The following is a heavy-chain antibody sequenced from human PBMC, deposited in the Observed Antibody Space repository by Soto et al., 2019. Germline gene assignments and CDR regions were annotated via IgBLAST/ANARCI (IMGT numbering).Heavy chain of an antibody. CDR1: GFTFSSYA. CDR3: ARLPQGGLGGVIDYNSHGRDV. CDR2: ISYDGSNK. V-gene: IGHV3-30-3*01. J-gene: IGHJ6*02. D-gene: IGHD3-3*01. Sequence: GGSLRLSCAASGFTFSSYAMHWVRQAPGEGLEWVAVISYDGSNKYYADSVKGRFTISRDNSENTLYLQMNSLRAEDTTVYYCARLPQGGLGGVIDYNSHGRDVGGQGTRVTVP.